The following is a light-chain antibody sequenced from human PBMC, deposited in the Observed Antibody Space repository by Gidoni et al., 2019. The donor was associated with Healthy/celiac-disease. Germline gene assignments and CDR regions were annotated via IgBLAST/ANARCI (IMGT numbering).Light chain of an antibody. CDR2: AAS. V-gene: IGKV1-39*01. CDR1: QSISSY. J-gene: IGKJ1*01. CDR3: QQSYSTWP. Sequence: DIQMTQSPPSLSASVGDRVTITCRASQSISSYLNWYQQKPGKAPKLLIYAASSLQSGVPSRFSGSGSGTDFTLTISSLQPEDFATYYCQQSYSTWPFGQGTKVEIK.